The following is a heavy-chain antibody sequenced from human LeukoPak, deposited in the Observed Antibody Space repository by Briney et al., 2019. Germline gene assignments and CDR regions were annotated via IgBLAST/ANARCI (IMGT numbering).Heavy chain of an antibody. CDR1: GGSISSGSYF. V-gene: IGHV4-61*02. CDR2: IYTSGTI. Sequence: SETLSLTCSVSGGSISSGSYFWTWIRQPAGKGLEWIGRIYTSGTIYYNPSLKSRFTISIDTSKNQFSLKLRSVNAADTAVYYCARVNGRNYYFDYWGQGTLVTVSS. J-gene: IGHJ4*02. D-gene: IGHD4-23*01. CDR3: ARVNGRNYYFDY.